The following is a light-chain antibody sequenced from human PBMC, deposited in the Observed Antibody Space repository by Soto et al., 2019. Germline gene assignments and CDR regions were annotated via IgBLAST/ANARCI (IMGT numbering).Light chain of an antibody. V-gene: IGLV1-47*01. CDR1: TPNIGTHY. CDR2: SND. J-gene: IGLJ1*01. CDR3: AAWDYTLSGYV. Sequence: QSVLTQPPSASGTPGQRVTISCSGSTPNIGTHYVSWYQHLPGSAPKLLIHSNDQRPSGVPDRISASRSGTSASLAISGLRSEDESDYYCAAWDYTLSGYVFVGGTKVAVL.